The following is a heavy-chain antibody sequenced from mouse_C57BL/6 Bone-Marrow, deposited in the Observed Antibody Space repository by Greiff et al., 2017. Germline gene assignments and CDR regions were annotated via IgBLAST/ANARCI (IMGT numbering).Heavy chain of an antibody. CDR2: IHPSDSDT. Sequence: VQLQQPGAELVKPGASVKVSCKASGYTFTSYWMHWVKQRPGQGLEWIGRIHPSDSDTNYNQKFKGKATLTVAKSSSTTYMQLSSLTPEDSAVSYCEMGSNLYAMDYWGQGTSIPVSS. J-gene: IGHJ4*01. D-gene: IGHD2-5*01. CDR1: GYTFTSYW. CDR3: EMGSNLYAMDY. V-gene: IGHV1-74*01.